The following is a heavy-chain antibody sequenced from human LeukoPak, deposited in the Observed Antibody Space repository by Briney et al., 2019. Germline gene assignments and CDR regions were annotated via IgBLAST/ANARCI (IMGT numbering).Heavy chain of an antibody. CDR1: GFTFSSYS. J-gene: IGHJ4*02. CDR2: ISSSSSYI. D-gene: IGHD2-8*02. CDR3: ARDVAYTYRWDY. Sequence: GGSLRLSCAASGFTFSSYSMNWVRQAPGKGLEWVSSISSSSSYIYYADSVKGRFTISRDNAKNSLYLQMNSLRAEDTAVYYCARDVAYTYRWDYWGQGTLVTVSS. V-gene: IGHV3-21*01.